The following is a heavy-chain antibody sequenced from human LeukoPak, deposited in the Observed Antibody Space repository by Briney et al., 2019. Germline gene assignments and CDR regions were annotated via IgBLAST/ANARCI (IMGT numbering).Heavy chain of an antibody. V-gene: IGHV3-73*01. Sequence: PGGSLRLSCAASGFTFSGSAMHWVRQAPGKGLEWVGRIRSKANSYATAYAASVKGRFTISRDDSKNTAYLQMNSLKTEDTAVYYCTLPRGYCTNGVCPNYYYYYMDVWGKGTTVTVSS. CDR3: TLPRGYCTNGVCPNYYYYYMDV. D-gene: IGHD2-8*01. CDR1: GFTFSGSA. CDR2: IRSKANSYAT. J-gene: IGHJ6*03.